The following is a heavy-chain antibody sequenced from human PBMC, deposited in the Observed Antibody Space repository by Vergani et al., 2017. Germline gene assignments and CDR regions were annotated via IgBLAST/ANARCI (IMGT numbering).Heavy chain of an antibody. CDR3: AKDRLPYCSGGSCYSTDY. J-gene: IGHJ4*02. CDR2: ISGSGGST. D-gene: IGHD2-15*01. Sequence: EVQLLESGGGLVQPGGSLRLSCAASGFTFSSYAMSWVRQAPGKGLEWVSAISGSGGSTYYADSVKGRFTISRDNSKNKLYLQMNSLRAEDTAVYYCAKDRLPYCSGGSCYSTDYWGQGTLVTVSS. CDR1: GFTFSSYA. V-gene: IGHV3-23*01.